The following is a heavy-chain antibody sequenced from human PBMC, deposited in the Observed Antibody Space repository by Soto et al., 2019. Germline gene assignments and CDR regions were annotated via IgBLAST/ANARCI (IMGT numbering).Heavy chain of an antibody. V-gene: IGHV1-69*13. Sequence: ASVKVSCKASGGTFSSYAISWVRQAPGQGLEWMGGIIPIFGTANYAQKFQGRVTITADESTSTAYMELSSLRSEDTAVYYCARSLDAADAYYASSGYSWFDPWCQGTLVTVSS. D-gene: IGHD3-22*01. CDR1: GGTFSSYA. CDR2: IIPIFGTA. J-gene: IGHJ5*02. CDR3: ARSLDAADAYYASSGYSWFDP.